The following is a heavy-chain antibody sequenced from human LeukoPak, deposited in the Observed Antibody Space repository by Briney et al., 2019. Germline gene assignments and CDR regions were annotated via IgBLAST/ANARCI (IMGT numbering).Heavy chain of an antibody. CDR1: GGSISSSSYY. CDR2: IYYSGST. J-gene: IGHJ4*02. CDR3: ARTLEQWLDY. Sequence: SETLSLTCTVSGGSISSSSYYWGWIRQPPGKGLEWIGSIYYSGSTYYNPSLKSRVTISVDTSKHQFSLKLSSVTAADTAVYYCARTLEQWLDYWGQGTLVTVSS. D-gene: IGHD6-19*01. V-gene: IGHV4-39*01.